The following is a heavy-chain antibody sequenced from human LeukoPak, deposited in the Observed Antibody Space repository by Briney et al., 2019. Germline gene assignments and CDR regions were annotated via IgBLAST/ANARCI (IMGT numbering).Heavy chain of an antibody. CDR1: GGSISSSSYY. V-gene: IGHV4-39*07. D-gene: IGHD3-16*01. Sequence: SETLSLTCTVSGGSISSSSYYWGWIRQPPGKGLEWIGSIYYSGSTYYNPSLMSRVTISVDTSKNQFSLKLSSVTAADTAVYYCAREGDYFDYWGQGTLVTVSS. J-gene: IGHJ4*02. CDR2: IYYSGST. CDR3: AREGDYFDY.